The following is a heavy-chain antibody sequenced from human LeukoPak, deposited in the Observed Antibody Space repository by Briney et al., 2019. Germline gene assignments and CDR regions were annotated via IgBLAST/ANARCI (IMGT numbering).Heavy chain of an antibody. Sequence: PGGSLRLSCAASGVTLSHYGMHWVRRAPGKGLEWVAVISYEGGTQHYADSVKGRFIISRDNPRNPLYLQMNILRTEDTAVYYCAKEGTPQVTTWYALWGQGTQVIVSS. D-gene: IGHD2-2*01. V-gene: IGHV3-30*18. CDR3: AKEGTPQVTTWYAL. CDR1: GVTLSHYG. J-gene: IGHJ4*02. CDR2: ISYEGGTQ.